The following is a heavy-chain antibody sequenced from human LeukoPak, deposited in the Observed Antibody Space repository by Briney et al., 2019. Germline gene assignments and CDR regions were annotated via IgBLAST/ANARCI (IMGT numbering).Heavy chain of an antibody. CDR2: IRYDGSNK. D-gene: IGHD3-22*01. J-gene: IGHJ4*02. CDR3: AKDRNYYDSSGYYSLMDY. Sequence: GGSLRLSXAASGFTFSSYGMHWVRQAPGKGLEWVAFIRYDGSNKYYADSVKGRFTISRDNSKNTLYLQMNSLRAEDTAVYSCAKDRNYYDSSGYYSLMDYWGQGTLVTVSS. V-gene: IGHV3-30*02. CDR1: GFTFSSYG.